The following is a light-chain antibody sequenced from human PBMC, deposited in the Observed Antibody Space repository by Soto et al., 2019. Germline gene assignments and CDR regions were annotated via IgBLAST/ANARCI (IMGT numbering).Light chain of an antibody. CDR1: QSVSSH. CDR3: QQYDDWRLLT. CDR2: GAS. J-gene: IGKJ4*01. Sequence: EVVMTHSPATLSVSPGDKATLSCRASQSVSSHLAWYQQKPGQAPRLLIYGASTRASGVPARFSGSGSGTEFTLTISSLQSEDFAIYYCQQYDDWRLLTFGGGTKVEI. V-gene: IGKV3-15*01.